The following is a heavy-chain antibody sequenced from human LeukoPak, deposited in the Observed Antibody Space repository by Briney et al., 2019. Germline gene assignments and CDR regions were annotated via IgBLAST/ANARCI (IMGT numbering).Heavy chain of an antibody. CDR2: IRVSGST. CDR1: GFTFSSYA. J-gene: IGHJ4*02. V-gene: IGHV3-23*01. CDR3: ASGYSSDYGGNVY. D-gene: IGHD4-23*01. Sequence: GGSLRLSCTTSGFTFSSYALSWVRQAPGKGLEWVSGIRVSGSTYYPDSVTGRFTISRDNAKNTLYLQMNSLSTEDTAVYYCASGYSSDYGGNVYWGRGTLVTVSS.